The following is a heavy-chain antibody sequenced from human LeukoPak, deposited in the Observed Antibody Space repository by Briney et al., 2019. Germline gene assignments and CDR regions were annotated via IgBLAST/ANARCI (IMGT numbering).Heavy chain of an antibody. J-gene: IGHJ4*02. V-gene: IGHV4-34*01. D-gene: IGHD5-18*01. CDR2: INHSGST. CDR3: ARGPSTARVY. Sequence: SETLSLTCAVYGGSFSGYYWSWIRQPPGKGLEWIGEINHSGSTNYNPSLKSRVTISVDTSKNQFSLKLSSVTAADTAVYYCARGPSTARVYWGQGTLVTVSS. CDR1: GGSFSGYY.